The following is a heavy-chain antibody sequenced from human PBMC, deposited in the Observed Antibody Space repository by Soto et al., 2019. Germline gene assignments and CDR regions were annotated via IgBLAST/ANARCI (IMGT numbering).Heavy chain of an antibody. CDR1: GGSISSGGYY. D-gene: IGHD2-15*01. CDR3: ARSRGYCSGGSCGRTGSLIRASDI. J-gene: IGHJ3*02. Sequence: QVQLQESGPGLVKPSQTLSLTSTVSGGSISSGGYYWSWIRQHPGKGLEWIGYIYYSGSTYYNPSLKSRVTISVDTSKNQFSLKLSSVTAADTAVYYCARSRGYCSGGSCGRTGSLIRASDIWGQGTMVTVSS. CDR2: IYYSGST. V-gene: IGHV4-31*03.